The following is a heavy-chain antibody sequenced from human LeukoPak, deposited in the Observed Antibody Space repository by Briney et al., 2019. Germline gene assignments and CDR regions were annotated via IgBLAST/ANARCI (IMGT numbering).Heavy chain of an antibody. D-gene: IGHD4/OR15-4a*01. J-gene: IGHJ4*02. CDR1: GFSLRSYS. V-gene: IGHV3-23*01. CDR2: SGGHTSGGT. CDR3: AKDDTYGASEF. Sequence: GGSLRLSCATSGFSLRSYSMTWVRQAPGKGLEWVSTSGGHTSGGTYYASSVRGRFTLSRDNSKKTLYHQMNSLTAEDTAIYFCAKDDTYGASEFWGQGTLVGDPS.